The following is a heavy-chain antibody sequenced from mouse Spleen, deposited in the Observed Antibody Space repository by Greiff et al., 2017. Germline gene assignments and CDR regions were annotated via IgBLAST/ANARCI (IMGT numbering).Heavy chain of an antibody. D-gene: IGHD1-2*01. Sequence: QVQLKQPGAELVKPGASVKLSCKASGYTFTSYWMHWVKQRPGRGLEWIGRIVPNSGGTKYNEKFKSKATLTVDKPSSTAYMQLSSLTSEDSAVYYCARLRYYGSYWYFDVWGAGTTVTVSS. CDR2: IVPNSGGT. CDR1: GYTFTSYW. V-gene: IGHV1-72*01. J-gene: IGHJ1*01. CDR3: ARLRYYGSYWYFDV.